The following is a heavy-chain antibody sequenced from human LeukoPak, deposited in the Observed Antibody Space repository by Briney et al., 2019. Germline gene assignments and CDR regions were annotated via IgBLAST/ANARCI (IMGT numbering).Heavy chain of an antibody. J-gene: IGHJ4*02. V-gene: IGHV3-66*01. CDR1: GFTVSSNY. D-gene: IGHD5-18*01. CDR3: ASPAGGYRRVYY. Sequence: GGPLRLSCAASGFTVSSNYMSWVRQAPGKGLEWVSVIYSGGSTYYADSVKGRFTISRDNSKNTLYLQMNSLRAEDTAVYYCASPAGGYRRVYYWGQGTLVTVSS. CDR2: IYSGGST.